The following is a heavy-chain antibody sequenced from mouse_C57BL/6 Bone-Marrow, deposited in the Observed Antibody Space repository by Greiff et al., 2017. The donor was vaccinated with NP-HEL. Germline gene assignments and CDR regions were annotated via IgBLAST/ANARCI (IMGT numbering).Heavy chain of an antibody. J-gene: IGHJ2*01. D-gene: IGHD1-1*01. CDR1: GYTFTSYW. Sequence: VQLQQPGAELVMPGASVKLSCKASGYTFTSYWMHWVKQRPGQGLEWIGEIDPSDSYTNYNQKFKGKSTLTVDKSSSTAYMQLSSLASEDSAVYYCAREVYGSSYWGQGTTRTVSS. V-gene: IGHV1-69*01. CDR3: AREVYGSSY. CDR2: IDPSDSYT.